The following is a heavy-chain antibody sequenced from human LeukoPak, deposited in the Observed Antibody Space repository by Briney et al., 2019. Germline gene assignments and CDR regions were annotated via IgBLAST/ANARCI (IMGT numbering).Heavy chain of an antibody. CDR1: GFTFSSYS. CDR3: ARDTHYYDSSGYPPPFDY. V-gene: IGHV3-21*01. D-gene: IGHD3-22*01. J-gene: IGHJ4*02. CDR2: ISSSSSNI. Sequence: KPGGSLRLSCAASGFTFSSYSMNWVRQAPGKGLEWVSSISSSSSNIYYADSVKGRFTISRDNAKNSQYLQMNSLRAEDTAVYYCARDTHYYDSSGYPPPFDYWGQGTLVTVSS.